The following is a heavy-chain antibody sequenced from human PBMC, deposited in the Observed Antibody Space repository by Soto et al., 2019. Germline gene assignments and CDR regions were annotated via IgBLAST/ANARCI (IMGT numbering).Heavy chain of an antibody. Sequence: SETLSLTCTVSGGSISSYYWSWIRQPPGKGLEWIGYIYYSGSTNYNPSLKSRVTISVDTSKNQFSLKLSSVTAADTAVYYCARVEPYYYGSGSYYPNWFDPWGQGTLGTVS. J-gene: IGHJ5*02. CDR1: GGSISSYY. D-gene: IGHD3-10*01. CDR3: ARVEPYYYGSGSYYPNWFDP. CDR2: IYYSGST. V-gene: IGHV4-59*01.